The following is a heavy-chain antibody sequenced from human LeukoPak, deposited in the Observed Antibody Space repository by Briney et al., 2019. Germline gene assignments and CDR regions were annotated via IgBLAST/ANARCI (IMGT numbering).Heavy chain of an antibody. J-gene: IGHJ4*02. D-gene: IGHD2/OR15-2a*01. Sequence: SVKVSCKASGGPFSSSVISWVRQAPGQGLEWVGGIIPIFDVSNYAQKFRGRVTITADTSTSTAYMEMSSLRYEDTALYYCAREPIPDYFDTSVSVPYWGQGTLVTVSS. CDR2: IIPIFDVS. CDR1: GGPFSSSV. V-gene: IGHV1-69*17. CDR3: AREPIPDYFDTSVSVPY.